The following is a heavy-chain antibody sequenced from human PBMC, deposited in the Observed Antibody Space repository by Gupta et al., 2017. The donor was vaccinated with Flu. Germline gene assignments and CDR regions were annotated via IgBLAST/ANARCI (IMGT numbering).Heavy chain of an antibody. CDR1: GGSISSGGYY. J-gene: IGHJ4*02. V-gene: IGHV4-31*03. D-gene: IGHD6-13*01. CDR2: IYFSGST. Sequence: QVQLQESGPGLVKPSQPLSLTCTVTGGSISSGGYYWSWIRQHPGKGLEWIGYIYFSGSTYYNPSLKSRVTISVDTSKNQFSLKLSSVTAADTAVYYCARGSLFKSVMSSSYYFDYWGQGTLVTVSS. CDR3: ARGSLFKSVMSSSYYFDY.